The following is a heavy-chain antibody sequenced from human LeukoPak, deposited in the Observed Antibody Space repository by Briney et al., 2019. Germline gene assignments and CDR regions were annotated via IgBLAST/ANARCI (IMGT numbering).Heavy chain of an antibody. CDR2: IYYSGSA. V-gene: IGHV4-38-2*02. D-gene: IGHD3-10*01. J-gene: IGHJ4*02. Sequence: SETLSLTCTVSGYSISSGYYWGWIRQPPGKGLEWIGSIYYSGSASYYPSLQSRVTISVDTSNNQFSLKLTSAAAADAAIYYCATQILLCHYYWGQGTLVTVSS. CDR3: ATQILLCHYY. CDR1: GYSISSGYY.